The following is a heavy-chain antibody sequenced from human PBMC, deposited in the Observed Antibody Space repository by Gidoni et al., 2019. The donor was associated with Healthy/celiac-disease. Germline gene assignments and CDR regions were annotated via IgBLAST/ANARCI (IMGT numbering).Heavy chain of an antibody. D-gene: IGHD3-10*01. CDR3: VYGSGGGYDAFDI. J-gene: IGHJ3*02. CDR1: GGSISSSSYY. V-gene: IGHV4-39*01. Sequence: QLQLQESGPGLVKPSETLSHTCTVSGGSISSSSYYWGWSRQPPGKGLGWSGSSYYSGSTYYNPSLKRRVPISVDTSKEQFSLKMSSVTAADGDVYYCVYGSGGGYDAFDIWGQGTMVTGPS. CDR2: SYYSGST.